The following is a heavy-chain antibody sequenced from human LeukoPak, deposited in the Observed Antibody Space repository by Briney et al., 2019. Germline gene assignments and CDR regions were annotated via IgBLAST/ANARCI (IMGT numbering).Heavy chain of an antibody. Sequence: SETLSLTCTVSGGSISGYYWSWIRQPPGKGLEWIGEINHSGSTNYNPSLKSRVTISVDTSKNQFSLKLSSVTAADTAVYYCARPGRYQGYFQHWGQGTLVTVSS. V-gene: IGHV4-34*01. CDR3: ARPGRYQGYFQH. J-gene: IGHJ1*01. CDR2: INHSGST. CDR1: GGSISGYY. D-gene: IGHD2-2*01.